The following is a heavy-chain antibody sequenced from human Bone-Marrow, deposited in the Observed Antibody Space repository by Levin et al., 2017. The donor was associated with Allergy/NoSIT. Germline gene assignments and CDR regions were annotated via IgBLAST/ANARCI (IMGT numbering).Heavy chain of an antibody. CDR2: IDWDDDK. D-gene: IGHD1-26*01. CDR3: AWLLYRRSKRPAECFQH. CDR1: GFSIGTDGVC. Sequence: SGPTLVKPTETLTLTCTFSGFSIGTDGVCVGWIRQPPGKALEWLARIDWDDDKYYTTSLKTRLTISKDIYRNQVVLTMTNMDAEDTGTYYCAWLLYRRSKRPAECFQHWGQGTLVTVSS. V-gene: IGHV2-70*11. J-gene: IGHJ1*01.